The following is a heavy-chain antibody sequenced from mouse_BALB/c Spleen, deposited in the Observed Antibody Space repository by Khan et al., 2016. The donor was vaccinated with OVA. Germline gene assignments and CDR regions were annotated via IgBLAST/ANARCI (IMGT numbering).Heavy chain of an antibody. CDR3: ARAGYGGFAY. D-gene: IGHD1-1*02. J-gene: IGHJ3*01. V-gene: IGHV5-4*02. Sequence: EVALVESGGGLVKPGGSLKLSCAASGFTFSDYYMYWVRQTPEKRLEWVATISAGGSYTYYPDSVKGRFTISRDNAKNNLYLQMSSLKSEDTARYDCARAGYGGFAYWGEGTLVTVSA. CDR1: GFTFSDYY. CDR2: ISAGGSYT.